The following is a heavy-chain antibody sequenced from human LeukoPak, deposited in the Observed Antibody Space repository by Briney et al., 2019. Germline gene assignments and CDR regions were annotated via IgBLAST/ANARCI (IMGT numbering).Heavy chain of an antibody. CDR3: TRHLAEGY. Sequence: PGVSLRLSCAASGFIFSDSAMYWVRQACGKGLEWVGRNRSKANSYATAYAASVKGRFTISRDDSKNTAYLQMNSLKTEDTAVYYCTRHLAEGYWGQGTLVTVSS. J-gene: IGHJ4*02. CDR1: GFIFSDSA. V-gene: IGHV3-73*01. CDR2: NRSKANSYAT.